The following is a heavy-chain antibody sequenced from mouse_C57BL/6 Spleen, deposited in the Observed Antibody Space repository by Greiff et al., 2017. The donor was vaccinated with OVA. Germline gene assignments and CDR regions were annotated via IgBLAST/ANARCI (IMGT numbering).Heavy chain of an antibody. CDR1: GYTFTSYW. CDR2: IYPGSGST. V-gene: IGHV1-55*01. J-gene: IGHJ3*01. CDR3: ARGYYGYDEFAY. Sequence: QVQLQQPGAELVKPGASVKMSCKASGYTFTSYWITWVKQRPGQGLEWLGDIYPGSGSTNYNEKFKSKATLTVDTSSSTAYMQLSSLTSEDSAVYYCARGYYGYDEFAYWGKGTLVTVSA. D-gene: IGHD2-2*01.